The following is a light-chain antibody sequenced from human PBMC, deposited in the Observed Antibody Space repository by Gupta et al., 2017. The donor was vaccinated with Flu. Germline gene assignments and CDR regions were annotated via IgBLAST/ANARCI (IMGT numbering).Light chain of an antibody. J-gene: IGKJ2*01. Sequence: DIQMTQSPSTLSASVGDRVTITCRASQSIGSWLAWYQQKPGKAPKLLIYKASSLESGVPSRFSGSGSGTEFTLTINSLQPDDFATYYCQQYNSYSPEYNFGQGTKLEIK. CDR1: QSIGSW. CDR2: KAS. V-gene: IGKV1-5*03. CDR3: QQYNSYSPEYN.